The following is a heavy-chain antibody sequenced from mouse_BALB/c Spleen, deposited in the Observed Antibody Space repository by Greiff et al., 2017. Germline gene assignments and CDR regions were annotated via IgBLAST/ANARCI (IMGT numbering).Heavy chain of an antibody. CDR3: ARGYDYVPAWFAY. Sequence: VQLQQPGAELVKPGASVKLSCKASGYTFTSYWMHWVKQRPGQGLEWIGEINPSNGRTNYNEKFKSKATLTVDKSSSTAYMRLSSLTSEDSAVYYCARGYDYVPAWFAYWGQGTLVTVSA. J-gene: IGHJ3*01. CDR1: GYTFTSYW. V-gene: IGHV1S81*02. CDR2: INPSNGRT. D-gene: IGHD2-4*01.